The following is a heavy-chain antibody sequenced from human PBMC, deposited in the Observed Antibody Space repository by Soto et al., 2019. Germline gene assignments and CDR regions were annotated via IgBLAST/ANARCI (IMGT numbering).Heavy chain of an antibody. V-gene: IGHV1-18*04. CDR2: ISPDNGKT. D-gene: IGHD3-10*01. CDR1: GYPLTSYG. Sequence: WXSVKVACKASGYPLTSYGLSWGRQAPGQGLEWMGWISPDNGKTEDSTKFQGRVTMTTDISMSTAYMELSSLTSEDSAIYYCARDTGSGSSYPPLDYCGQGSLVTVSS. CDR3: ARDTGSGSSYPPLDY. J-gene: IGHJ4*01.